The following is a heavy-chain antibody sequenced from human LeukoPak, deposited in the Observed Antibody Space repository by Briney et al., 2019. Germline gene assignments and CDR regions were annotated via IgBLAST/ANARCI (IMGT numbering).Heavy chain of an antibody. D-gene: IGHD3-10*01. CDR1: GFIFKLFA. Sequence: GGSLRLSCVGSGFIFKLFAVGWVRQAPGKGLEWVSVISGTNDDTDYADSVRGHFTISRDNSLNTLFLQMDNLRAEDTAVYYCVKTYCSITRCSPGFDSWGQGTLVTASS. J-gene: IGHJ4*02. V-gene: IGHV3-23*01. CDR3: VKTYCSITRCSPGFDS. CDR2: ISGTNDDT.